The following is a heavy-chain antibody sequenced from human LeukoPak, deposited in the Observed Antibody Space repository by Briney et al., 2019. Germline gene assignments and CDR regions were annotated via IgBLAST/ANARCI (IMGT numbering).Heavy chain of an antibody. D-gene: IGHD1-26*01. J-gene: IGHJ4*02. V-gene: IGHV3-30*03. CDR3: ATYSGAHHKTFDS. CDR1: GFTFSSYG. CDR2: ISYDGSNK. Sequence: PGRSLRLSCAASGFTFSSYGMHWVRQAPGKGLEWVAVISYDGSNKYYADSVKGRFTISRDNAKNSLYLQMSSLRAEDTAVYYCATYSGAHHKTFDSWGQETLVTVSS.